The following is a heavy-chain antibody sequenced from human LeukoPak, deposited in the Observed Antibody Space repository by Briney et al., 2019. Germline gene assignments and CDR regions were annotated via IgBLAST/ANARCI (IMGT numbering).Heavy chain of an antibody. CDR3: AKAPLYHIVATPIDY. CDR1: GFTFSSYA. Sequence: GGFLRLSCAASGFTFSSYAMSWVRQAPGKGLEWVSAISGSGGSTYYADSVKGRFTISRDNSKNTLYLQMNSLRAEDTAVYYCAKAPLYHIVATPIDYWGQGTLVTVSS. CDR2: ISGSGGST. V-gene: IGHV3-23*01. J-gene: IGHJ4*02. D-gene: IGHD5-12*01.